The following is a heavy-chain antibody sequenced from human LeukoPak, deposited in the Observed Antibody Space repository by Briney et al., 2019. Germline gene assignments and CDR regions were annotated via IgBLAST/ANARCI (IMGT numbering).Heavy chain of an antibody. CDR3: AKDRISTGSNDY. J-gene: IGHJ4*02. CDR1: GFTFSSYG. Sequence: PGGSLRLSCAASGFTFSSYGMSWVRQAPGKGLEWVSVISGSGDGTYYADSVKGRFTISRDNSKYTLFLQMNSLRAEDTAVYYCAKDRISTGSNDYWGQGTLVTVSS. V-gene: IGHV3-23*01. D-gene: IGHD3-10*01. CDR2: ISGSGDGT.